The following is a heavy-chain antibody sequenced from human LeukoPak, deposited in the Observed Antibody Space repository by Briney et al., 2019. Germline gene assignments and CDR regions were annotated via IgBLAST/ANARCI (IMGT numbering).Heavy chain of an antibody. V-gene: IGHV4-59*01. CDR1: GGSISSYY. J-gene: IGHJ3*02. CDR3: ARVGYSYGSWYPDRAFDI. D-gene: IGHD5-18*01. CDR2: IYYSGST. Sequence: SETLSLTCTVSGGSISSYYWSWIRQPPGKGLEWIGSIYYSGSTNYNPSLKSRVTISVDTSKNQFSLKLSSVTAADTAVYYCARVGYSYGSWYPDRAFDIWGQGTMVTVSS.